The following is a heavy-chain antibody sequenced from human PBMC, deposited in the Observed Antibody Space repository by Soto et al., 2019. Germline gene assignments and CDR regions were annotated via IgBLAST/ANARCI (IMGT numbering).Heavy chain of an antibody. CDR1: GLTFSSYA. Sequence: TGGSLRLSCEASGLTFSSYAMHWVRQAPGKGLEWVAVISYDGSNKYYADSVKGRFTISRDNSKNTLYLQMNSLRAEDTAVYYCAKSTVTTPLPSGYWGQGTLVTVSS. J-gene: IGHJ4*02. D-gene: IGHD4-17*01. V-gene: IGHV3-30-3*01. CDR2: ISYDGSNK. CDR3: AKSTVTTPLPSGY.